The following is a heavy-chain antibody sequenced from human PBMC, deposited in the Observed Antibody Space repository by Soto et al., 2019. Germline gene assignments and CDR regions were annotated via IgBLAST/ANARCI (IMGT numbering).Heavy chain of an antibody. V-gene: IGHV4-59*01. CDR3: ARDFVGGVAAYNWFDP. CDR2: IYYSGST. J-gene: IGHJ5*02. Sequence: SETLSLTCIVSGGSIISYYWSWIRQPLGKGLEWIGYIYYSGSTNFNPSLKSRVTISVDTSKNQFSLKLSSVTAADTAVYYCARDFVGGVAAYNWFDPWGQGTLVTVSS. CDR1: GGSIISYY. D-gene: IGHD2-15*01.